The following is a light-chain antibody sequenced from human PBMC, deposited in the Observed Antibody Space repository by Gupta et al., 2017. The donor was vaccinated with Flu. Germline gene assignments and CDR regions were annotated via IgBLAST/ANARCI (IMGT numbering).Light chain of an antibody. CDR2: KDR. J-gene: IGLJ2*01. Sequence: SYELTQPPSVPVSPGPTARITCSGDALPKPYSPWYPLNPDQHPVLLMFKDRERRSGIPERFSGASSGTTVTLTISGVQAEDEADYYCQSADNGATYPVMVGGGTTLTVL. V-gene: IGLV3-25*03. CDR1: ALPKPY. CDR3: QSADNGATYPVM.